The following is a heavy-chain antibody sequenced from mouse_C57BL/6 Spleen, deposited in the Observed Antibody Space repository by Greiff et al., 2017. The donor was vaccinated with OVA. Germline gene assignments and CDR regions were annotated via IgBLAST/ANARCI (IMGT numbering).Heavy chain of an antibody. Sequence: QVQLQQPGAELVKPGASVKLSCKASGYTFTSYWMHWVKQRPGRGLEWIGRIDPNSGGTKYNEKFKSKATLTVDKPSSTAYMQLSSLTSEDSAGYYCARDDYDSVAYWGQGTLVTVSA. CDR2: IDPNSGGT. D-gene: IGHD2-4*01. V-gene: IGHV1-72*01. CDR1: GYTFTSYW. CDR3: ARDDYDSVAY. J-gene: IGHJ3*01.